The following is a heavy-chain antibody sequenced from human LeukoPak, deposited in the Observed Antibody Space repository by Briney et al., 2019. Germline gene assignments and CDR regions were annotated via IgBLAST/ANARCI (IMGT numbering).Heavy chain of an antibody. V-gene: IGHV4-30-4*08. D-gene: IGHD2-15*01. CDR2: INHSGST. Sequence: SQTLSLTCTVSGGSISSGDYYWSWIRQPPGKGLEWIGEINHSGSTNYNPSLKSRVTISVDTSKNQFSLKLSSVTAADTAVYYCARGELVAAFDYWGQGTLVTVSS. CDR1: GGSISSGDYY. J-gene: IGHJ4*02. CDR3: ARGELVAAFDY.